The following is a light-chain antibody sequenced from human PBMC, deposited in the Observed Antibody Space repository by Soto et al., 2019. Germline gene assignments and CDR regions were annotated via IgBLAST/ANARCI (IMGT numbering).Light chain of an antibody. CDR2: GAS. V-gene: IGKV3-20*01. J-gene: IGKJ2*01. CDR1: QSVSSSY. Sequence: EIVLTQSPGTLSLSPGERATLSCRASQSVSSSYLAWYQQKPGQAPRLLIYGASSRAAGIPDRFSGSGSGTDVALTISSLEAEDIAVYYCQQDGSSSYTFGEGTKLEIK. CDR3: QQDGSSSYT.